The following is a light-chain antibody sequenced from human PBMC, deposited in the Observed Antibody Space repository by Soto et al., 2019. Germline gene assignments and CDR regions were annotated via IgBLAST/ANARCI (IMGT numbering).Light chain of an antibody. V-gene: IGLV2-14*01. J-gene: IGLJ1*01. Sequence: HSALTQPASVSGSPGQSITISCTGTSSDVGGYNYVSWYQQHPGKAPKLMIYDVSNRPSGVSNRFSGSKSGNTASLTISGLQAEDEADYYCSSYTSSSTLGYVFGTGTKLTVL. CDR3: SSYTSSSTLGYV. CDR1: SSDVGGYNY. CDR2: DVS.